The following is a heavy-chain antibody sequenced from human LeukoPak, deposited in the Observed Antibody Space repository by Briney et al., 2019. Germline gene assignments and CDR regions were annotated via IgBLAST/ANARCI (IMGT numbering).Heavy chain of an antibody. D-gene: IGHD6-13*01. CDR2: ISWNSGSI. CDR3: AKDMTPFIAAAGTDY. CDR1: GFTFDDYA. Sequence: PGRSLRLSCAVSGFTFDDYAMHWVRQAPGKGLEWVSGISWNSGSIGYADSVKGRFTISRDNAKNSLYLQMNSLRAEDTALYYCAKDMTPFIAAAGTDYWGQGTLVTVSS. V-gene: IGHV3-9*01. J-gene: IGHJ4*02.